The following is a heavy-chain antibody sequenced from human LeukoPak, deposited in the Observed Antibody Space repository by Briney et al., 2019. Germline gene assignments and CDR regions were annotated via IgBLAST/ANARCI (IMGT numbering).Heavy chain of an antibody. CDR3: ARRGIQLWPHDDY. V-gene: IGHV3-48*03. CDR1: GFTFSGYE. CDR2: ISSGSTI. D-gene: IGHD5-18*01. J-gene: IGHJ4*02. Sequence: GGSLRLSCTVSGFTFSGYEMYWVRQAPGKGLEWVSYISSGSTIFYADSVKGRFTISRDNAKNSLYLQMNSLRAEDTAVYYCARRGIQLWPHDDYWGQGTLVTVSS.